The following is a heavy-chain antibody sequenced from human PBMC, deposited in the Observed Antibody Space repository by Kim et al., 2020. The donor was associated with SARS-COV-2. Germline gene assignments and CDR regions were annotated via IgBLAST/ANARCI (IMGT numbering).Heavy chain of an antibody. CDR3: AREKRKTGTTYGMDV. CDR2: ISYDGSNK. V-gene: IGHV3-30*04. D-gene: IGHD1-1*01. J-gene: IGHJ6*02. CDR1: GFTFSSYA. Sequence: GGSLRLSCAASGFTFSSYAMHWVRQAPGKGLEWVAVISYDGSNKYYADSVKGRFTISRDNSKNTLYLQMNSLRAEDTAVYYCAREKRKTGTTYGMDVWGQGTTVTVSS.